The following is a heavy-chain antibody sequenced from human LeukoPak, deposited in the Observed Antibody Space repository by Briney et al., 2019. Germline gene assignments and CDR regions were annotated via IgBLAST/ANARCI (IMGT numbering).Heavy chain of an antibody. J-gene: IGHJ4*02. Sequence: GGSLRLSCAASGFTFSSYGMHWVRQAPGKGLEWVAVISYDGSNKYYADSVKGRFTISRDNSKNTLYLQMNSLRAEDTAVYYCARDSSPTVTTTDDYWGQGTLVTVSS. CDR2: ISYDGSNK. V-gene: IGHV3-30*03. CDR1: GFTFSSYG. D-gene: IGHD4-17*01. CDR3: ARDSSPTVTTTDDY.